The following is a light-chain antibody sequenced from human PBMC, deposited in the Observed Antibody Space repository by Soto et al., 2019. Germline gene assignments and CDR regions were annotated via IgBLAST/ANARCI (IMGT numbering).Light chain of an antibody. CDR1: QSLVYSDGNTY. CDR2: KVS. V-gene: IGKV2-30*01. Sequence: DVVMTQSPLSLPVTLGQPASISCRSSQSLVYSDGNTYLNWFQQRPGQSPRRLIYKVSNRDSGVPDRFSGSGSGTDFTLKISRVEAEDVGVYYCLQGKHWPRMYTFGQGTKLEIK. CDR3: LQGKHWPRMYT. J-gene: IGKJ2*01.